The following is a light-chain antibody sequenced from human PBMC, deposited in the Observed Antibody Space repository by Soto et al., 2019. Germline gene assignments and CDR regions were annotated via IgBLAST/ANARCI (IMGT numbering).Light chain of an antibody. CDR3: QQYNHLWR. CDR1: QSVSSN. V-gene: IGKV3-15*01. J-gene: IGKJ1*01. CDR2: GAS. Sequence: KQTLDNLSVSQNYIANRSVRASQSVSSNLAWYQQKPGQAPRLLIYGASTRATGIPARFSGSGSGTEFTLTISSLQSEDFGVYYCQQYNHLWRLGQGTKVEI.